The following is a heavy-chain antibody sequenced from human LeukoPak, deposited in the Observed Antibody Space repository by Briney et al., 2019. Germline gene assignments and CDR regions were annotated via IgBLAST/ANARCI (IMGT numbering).Heavy chain of an antibody. V-gene: IGHV5-51*01. CDR1: GYSFATYW. J-gene: IGHJ4*02. CDR3: ATPYPREYCSSTTCYFNY. CDR2: IYPDDSDT. Sequence: GESLKISCKVSGYSFATYWIGWVRQMPGKGLEWMGIIYPDDSDTRHSPSFQGQVTISADKSISTAYLQWSSLKASDTAMYYCATPYPREYCSSTTCYFNYWGQGTLVTVSS. D-gene: IGHD2-2*01.